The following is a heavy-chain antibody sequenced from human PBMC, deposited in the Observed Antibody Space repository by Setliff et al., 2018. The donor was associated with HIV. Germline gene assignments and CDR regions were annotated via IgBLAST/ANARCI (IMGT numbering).Heavy chain of an antibody. CDR2: IIPIFNTA. J-gene: IGHJ5*02. V-gene: IGHV1-69*13. Sequence: GASVKVSCKASGGTFSLYAINWVRQAPGQGIEWTGGIIPIFNTANYAQKFQGRVTINADGSTSTAYMELSSLRFEDTATYYCARDQATGYEKVWFSWIDPWGQGTLVTVSS. D-gene: IGHD5-12*01. CDR1: GGTFSLYA. CDR3: ARDQATGYEKVWFSWIDP.